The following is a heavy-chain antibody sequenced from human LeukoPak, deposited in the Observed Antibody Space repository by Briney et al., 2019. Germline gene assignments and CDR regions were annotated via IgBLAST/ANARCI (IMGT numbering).Heavy chain of an antibody. D-gene: IGHD3-10*01. V-gene: IGHV3-48*03. Sequence: GGSLRLSCAASGFTFSSYEMNWVRQAPGEGLEWVSYISSSGSTIYYADSVKGRFTISRDNAKNSLYLQMNRLRAEDTAVYYCARDGSGSYVLYYYYGMDVWGKGTTVTVSS. CDR2: ISSSGSTI. CDR3: ARDGSGSYVLYYYYGMDV. J-gene: IGHJ6*04. CDR1: GFTFSSYE.